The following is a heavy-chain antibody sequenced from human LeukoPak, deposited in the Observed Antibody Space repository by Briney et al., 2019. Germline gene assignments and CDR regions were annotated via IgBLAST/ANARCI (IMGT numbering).Heavy chain of an antibody. V-gene: IGHV3-33*01. CDR2: IWCDGSNK. CDR3: VRELPPVVQYYFDY. J-gene: IGHJ4*02. CDR1: GFTFSDYG. Sequence: GGSLRLSCAASGFTFSDYGMHWVRQAPGKGLEWVAVIWCDGSNKYYADSVKGRFTISRDNSRNTLYLQMNSLRAEDTAVYYCVRELPPVVQYYFDYWGPGTLVTVSS. D-gene: IGHD3-22*01.